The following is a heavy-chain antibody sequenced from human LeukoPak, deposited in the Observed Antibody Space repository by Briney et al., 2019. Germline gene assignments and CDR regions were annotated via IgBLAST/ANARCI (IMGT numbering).Heavy chain of an antibody. V-gene: IGHV3-23*01. CDR2: ISASCRST. D-gene: IGHD2-2*01. CDR3: AKDTGYCSSTSCELDY. J-gene: IGHJ4*02. CDR1: GFTFSSYA. Sequence: GGSLRLSCAASGFTFSSYAMSWVRQAPGKGLEWVSAISASCRSTYYADSVKGRFTISRDNSKNTLYLQMNSLRAEDTAVYYCAKDTGYCSSTSCELDYWGQGTLVTVSS.